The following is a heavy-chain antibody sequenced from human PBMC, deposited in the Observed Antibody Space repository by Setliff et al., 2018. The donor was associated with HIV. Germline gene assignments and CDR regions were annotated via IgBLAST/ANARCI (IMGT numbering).Heavy chain of an antibody. CDR1: GYTFTAYY. Sequence: ASVKVSCKASGYTFTAYYIHWVRQAPGKGLEWMGGFDPEYDKTFYAQKFQGRVTMSEDTSTDTAYMELTSLRSEDTAVYYCATRAYDSSGYLRSRVSGAAFDIWGQGTMVTVSS. CDR3: ATRAYDSSGYLRSRVSGAAFDI. J-gene: IGHJ3*02. V-gene: IGHV1-24*01. CDR2: FDPEYDKT. D-gene: IGHD3-22*01.